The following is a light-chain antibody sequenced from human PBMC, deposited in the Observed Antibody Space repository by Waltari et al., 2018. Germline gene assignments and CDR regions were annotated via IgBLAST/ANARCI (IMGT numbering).Light chain of an antibody. CDR3: QQYYSTMHT. CDR1: QNLLYSSDNKNY. Sequence: DIVMTQSPDSLGVSLGERATINCKASQNLLYSSDNKNYLAWYQQKPGQPPKLLISWASTRESGIPDRCSGSGSGTDFTLTISSLQAEDVAVYYCQQYYSTMHTFGQGTKLEIK. CDR2: WAS. J-gene: IGKJ2*01. V-gene: IGKV4-1*01.